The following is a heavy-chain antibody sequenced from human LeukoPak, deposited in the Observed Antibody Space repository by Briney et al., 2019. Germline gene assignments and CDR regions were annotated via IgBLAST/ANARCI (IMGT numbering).Heavy chain of an antibody. CDR3: ARDRANNIVVVPAAERFHYYYGMDV. D-gene: IGHD2-2*01. CDR1: GYTFTSYG. CDR2: ISAYNGNT. Sequence: ASVKVSCKASGYTFTSYGISWVRQAPGQGLEWMGWISAYNGNTNYAQKLQGRVTMTTDTSTSTAYMELSSLRSEDTAVYYCARDRANNIVVVPAAERFHYYYGMDVWGQGTTVTVSS. V-gene: IGHV1-18*01. J-gene: IGHJ6*02.